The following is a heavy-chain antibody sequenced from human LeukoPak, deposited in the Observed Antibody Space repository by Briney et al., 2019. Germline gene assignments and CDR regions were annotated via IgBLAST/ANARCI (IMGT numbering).Heavy chain of an antibody. CDR1: GFTLSTYT. J-gene: IGHJ3*02. Sequence: HAGGSLRLSCAASGFTLSTYTMNWVRQAPGKGLQWFSYISSSSSTIYYADSVKGRFTISRDNAKNSLYLQMNSLRDEDTAVYYCAGEYSSSSGRAFDIWGQGTMVTVSS. V-gene: IGHV3-48*02. CDR2: ISSSSSTI. D-gene: IGHD6-6*01. CDR3: AGEYSSSSGRAFDI.